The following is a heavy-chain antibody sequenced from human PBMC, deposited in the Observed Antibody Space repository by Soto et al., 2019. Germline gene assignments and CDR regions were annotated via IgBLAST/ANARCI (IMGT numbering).Heavy chain of an antibody. V-gene: IGHV3-48*01. CDR2: ISSSSSTI. CDR3: AREPVVDTALVSFFDY. Sequence: GGSLRLSCAASGFTFSSYSMNWVRQAPGKGLEWVSYISSSSSTIYYADSVKGRFTISRDNAKNSLYLQMNSLRAEDTAVYYCAREPVVDTALVSFFDYWGQGTLVTVSS. D-gene: IGHD5-18*01. CDR1: GFTFSSYS. J-gene: IGHJ4*02.